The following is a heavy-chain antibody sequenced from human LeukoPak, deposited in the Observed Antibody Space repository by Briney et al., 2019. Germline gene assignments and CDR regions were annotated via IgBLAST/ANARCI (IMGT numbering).Heavy chain of an antibody. D-gene: IGHD1-26*01. Sequence: GGSLRLSCAASGFTFSDYWMYWVRQAPGKGLVWVSRVNSDGSSTSSADSVKGRFTISRDNAKNTLYLQMNSLRAEDTAVYYCARYSGSYQQFDYWGQGPLVTVSS. J-gene: IGHJ4*02. V-gene: IGHV3-74*01. CDR3: ARYSGSYQQFDY. CDR2: VNSDGSST. CDR1: GFTFSDYW.